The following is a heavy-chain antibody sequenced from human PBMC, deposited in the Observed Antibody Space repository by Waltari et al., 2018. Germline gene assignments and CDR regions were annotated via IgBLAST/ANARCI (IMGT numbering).Heavy chain of an antibody. CDR1: GFTFSSYG. J-gene: IGHJ4*02. Sequence: QVQLVESGGGVVQPGRSLRLSCAASGFTFSSYGMHWVRPAPGKGLEWVAVIWYDGSNKYYADSVKGRFTISRDNSKNTLYLQMNSLRAEDTAVYYCAKDRFIYGDHLDYWGQGTLVTVSS. V-gene: IGHV3-33*06. D-gene: IGHD4-17*01. CDR3: AKDRFIYGDHLDY. CDR2: IWYDGSNK.